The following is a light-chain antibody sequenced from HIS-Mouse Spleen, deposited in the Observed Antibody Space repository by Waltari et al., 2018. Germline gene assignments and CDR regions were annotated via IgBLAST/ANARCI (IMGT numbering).Light chain of an antibody. CDR3: QVWDSSSDHVV. CDR2: DDS. J-gene: IGLJ2*01. CDR1: NIGSKS. V-gene: IGLV3-21*03. Sequence: SYVLTQPPSVSVAPGKPARITWGGNNIGSKSVHWYQQKPGQAPVLVVYDDSDRASGIPERFSGSNSGNTATLTISRVEAGDEADYYCQVWDSSSDHVVFGGGTKLTVL.